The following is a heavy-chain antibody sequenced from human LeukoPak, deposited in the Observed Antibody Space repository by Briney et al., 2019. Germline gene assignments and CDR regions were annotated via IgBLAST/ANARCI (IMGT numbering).Heavy chain of an antibody. CDR1: GFTFITYT. CDR3: ARGAAGGMYNWFDP. Sequence: GGSLRLSCAASGFTFITYTMIWVRQAPGKGLEWVSSISSSSSTKYYADSVKGRFTISRDHANNSLYLQVASLRDEDTAVYYCARGAAGGMYNWFDPWGQGTLVTVSS. J-gene: IGHJ5*02. D-gene: IGHD6-13*01. CDR2: ISSSSSTK. V-gene: IGHV3-48*02.